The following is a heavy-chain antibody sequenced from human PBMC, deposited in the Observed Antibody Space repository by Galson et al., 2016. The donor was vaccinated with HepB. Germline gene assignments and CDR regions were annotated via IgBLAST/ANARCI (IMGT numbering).Heavy chain of an antibody. CDR3: ARRHEYCPPVGCSVDY. Sequence: PGKGLEWVAADSMDGRRKFYADSVKGRFTISRDNSNSMLFLQMSSLRADDTAVYYCARRHEYCPPVGCSVDYWGQGTLVSVSS. CDR2: DSMDGRRK. D-gene: IGHD2/OR15-2a*01. J-gene: IGHJ4*02. V-gene: IGHV3-30*03.